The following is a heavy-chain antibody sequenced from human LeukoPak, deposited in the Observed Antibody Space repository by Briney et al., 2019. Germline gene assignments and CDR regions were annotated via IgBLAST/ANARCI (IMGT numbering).Heavy chain of an antibody. V-gene: IGHV1-69*13. CDR3: ARTSPVHHAFDI. Sequence: SVKVSCKASGGTFSSYAISWVRQAPGRGLEWMGGIIPIFGTANYAQKFQGRVTITADESTSTAYMELSSLRSEDTAVYYCARTSPVHHAFDIWGQGTMVTVSS. CDR1: GGTFSSYA. CDR2: IIPIFGTA. J-gene: IGHJ3*02.